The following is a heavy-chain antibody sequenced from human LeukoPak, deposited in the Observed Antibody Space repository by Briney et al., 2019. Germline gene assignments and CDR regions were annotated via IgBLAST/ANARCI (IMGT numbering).Heavy chain of an antibody. Sequence: GGSLRLSCAASGFTFSSYSTNWVRQAPRKGLEWVLSISSSSSYIYYADLVKGRFTISRDNAKNSLYLQMNSLRAEDTAVYYCARDGRYYYDSSGYYGFDYWGQGTLVTVSS. CDR3: ARDGRYYYDSSGYYGFDY. D-gene: IGHD3-22*01. CDR1: GFTFSSYS. V-gene: IGHV3-21*01. CDR2: ISSSSSYI. J-gene: IGHJ4*02.